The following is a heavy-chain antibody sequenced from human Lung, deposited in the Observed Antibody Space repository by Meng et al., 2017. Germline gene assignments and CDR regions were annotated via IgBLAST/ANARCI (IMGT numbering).Heavy chain of an antibody. D-gene: IGHD6-13*01. Sequence: QGQRGRSGPEVKKPGASVKLSCKPSGYTFAAYWIHWLRQAPGQGLEWMGRIDPNNDHTQYAQNFQGRVTMTSDTSISTVYMELNGLRSDDAAVYYCARDEDISAAGKLFGDYWGQGTLVTVSS. CDR1: GYTFAAYW. CDR3: ARDEDISAAGKLFGDY. V-gene: IGHV1-2*06. J-gene: IGHJ4*02. CDR2: IDPNNDHT.